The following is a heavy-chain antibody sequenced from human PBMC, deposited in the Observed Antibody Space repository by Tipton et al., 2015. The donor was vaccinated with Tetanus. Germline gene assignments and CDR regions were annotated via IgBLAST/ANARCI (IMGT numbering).Heavy chain of an antibody. V-gene: IGHV4-61*01. J-gene: IGHJ4*02. CDR3: ARGTFYAFDF. Sequence: TLSLTCIVSGGSLFSGSFYWAWIRQPPGKGLEWIGNVYYTGSTNHNPSLKSRVTISVDTSKNQFSLNLSSVTAADTATYYCARGTFYAFDFWGQGVQVTVSS. CDR2: VYYTGST. CDR1: GGSLFSGSFY. D-gene: IGHD2/OR15-2a*01.